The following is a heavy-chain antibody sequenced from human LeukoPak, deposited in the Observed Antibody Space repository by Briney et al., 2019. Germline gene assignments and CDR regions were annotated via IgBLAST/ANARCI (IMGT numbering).Heavy chain of an antibody. V-gene: IGHV4-39*01. CDR3: ARLNPGYVTAPHDS. D-gene: IGHD3-16*01. Sequence: SETLSLTCTVSGGSITAGNHHWGWIRQPPGKGLEWIGSVYYSGSIFSDTSHKSRVTISGDTSKNQFSLSLSSVTAADTAVYYCARLNPGYVTAPHDSWGQGMLVTVSS. CDR1: GGSITAGNHH. J-gene: IGHJ5*01. CDR2: VYYSGSI.